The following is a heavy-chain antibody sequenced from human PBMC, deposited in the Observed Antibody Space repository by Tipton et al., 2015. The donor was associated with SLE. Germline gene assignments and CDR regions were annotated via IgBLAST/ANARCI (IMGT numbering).Heavy chain of an antibody. J-gene: IGHJ3*02. D-gene: IGHD1-26*01. CDR3: ARVGDSVVGATDDAFDI. CDR2: IYTSGST. CDR1: GGSISSYY. Sequence: TLSLTCTVSGGSISSYYWSWIRQPPGKGLEWIGRIYTSGSTNYNPSLKSRVTMSVDTSKNQFSLKLSSVTAADTAVYYCARVGDSVVGATDDAFDIWGQGTMVTVSS. V-gene: IGHV4-4*07.